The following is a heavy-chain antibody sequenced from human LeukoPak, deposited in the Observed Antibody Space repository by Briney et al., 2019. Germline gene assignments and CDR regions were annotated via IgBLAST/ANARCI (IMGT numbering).Heavy chain of an antibody. J-gene: IGHJ6*02. CDR1: GFTFSNYW. CDR2: INSDGSRT. CDR3: ARDLGEAWYYYYGMDV. V-gene: IGHV3-74*01. Sequence: GGSLRLSCVASGFTFSNYWMSWARQAPGKGLVWVSRINSDGSRTNYADSVKGRFTISRDNAKNTLYLQMNSLRAEDTAVYYCARDLGEAWYYYYGMDVWGQGTTVTVSS. D-gene: IGHD3-10*01.